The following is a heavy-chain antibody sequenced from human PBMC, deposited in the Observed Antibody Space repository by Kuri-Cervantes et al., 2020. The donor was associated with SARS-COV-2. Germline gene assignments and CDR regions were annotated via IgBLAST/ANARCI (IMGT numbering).Heavy chain of an antibody. Sequence: GSLRLSCTVSGGSISSSSYYWGWIRQPPGKGLEWIGSIYYSGSTYYNPSLKSRVTISVDTSKNQFSLKLSSVTAADTAVYYCARTAGTPYYYYGMDVWGQGTMVTVSS. V-gene: IGHV4-39*07. D-gene: IGHD6-13*01. CDR3: ARTAGTPYYYYGMDV. J-gene: IGHJ6*02. CDR1: GGSISSSSYY. CDR2: IYYSGST.